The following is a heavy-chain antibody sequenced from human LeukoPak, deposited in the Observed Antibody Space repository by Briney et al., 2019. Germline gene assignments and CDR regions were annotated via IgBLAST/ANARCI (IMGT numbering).Heavy chain of an antibody. CDR3: ARGRLYGGNPLAFDY. CDR1: GGSISSYY. D-gene: IGHD4-23*01. J-gene: IGHJ4*02. V-gene: IGHV4-59*01. CDR2: IYYSGST. Sequence: SETLSLTCTVSGGSISSYYWSWIRQPPGKGLEWIGYIYYSGSTNYNPSLKSRVTISVDTSKNQFSLKLSSVTAADTAVYYCARGRLYGGNPLAFDYWGQGTLVTVSS.